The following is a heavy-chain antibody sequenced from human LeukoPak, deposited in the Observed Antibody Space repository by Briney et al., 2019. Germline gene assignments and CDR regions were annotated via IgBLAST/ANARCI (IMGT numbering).Heavy chain of an antibody. CDR2: INPNSGGR. V-gene: IGHV1-2*02. Sequence: GASVKVSCKASGYTFTGYYMHWVRQAPAPGLEWVGGINPNSGGRNYAQKFHGRVTMTRDTSISTDYMELSRLRSDDTAVYYCARGLAILTGPGPWGQGTLVTVSS. CDR1: GYTFTGYY. D-gene: IGHD3-9*01. CDR3: ARGLAILTGPGP. J-gene: IGHJ5*02.